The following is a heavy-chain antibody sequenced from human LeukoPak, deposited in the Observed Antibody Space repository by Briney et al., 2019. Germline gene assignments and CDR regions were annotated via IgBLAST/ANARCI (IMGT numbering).Heavy chain of an antibody. CDR2: INHSGST. Sequence: PSETLSLTCAVYGGSFSGYYWSWIRQPPGKGLEWIGEINHSGSTNYNPSLKSRVTISVDTSKNQFSLKLSSVTAADTAVYYCARGRYSSGWYYYPFDYWGQGTLVTVSS. CDR3: ARGRYSSGWYYYPFDY. CDR1: GGSFSGYY. V-gene: IGHV4-34*01. J-gene: IGHJ4*02. D-gene: IGHD6-19*01.